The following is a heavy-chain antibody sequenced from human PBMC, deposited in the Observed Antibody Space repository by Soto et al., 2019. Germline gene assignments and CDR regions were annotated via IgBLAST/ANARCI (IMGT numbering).Heavy chain of an antibody. CDR1: GFTFSSYY. D-gene: IGHD3-10*01. CDR3: ARSTISGFVFDP. Sequence: GGSLRLSCAAAGFTFSSYYMHWVRQATGKGLEWVSAIGTAGDTYYPGSVKGRFTISRENAKNSLHLQMNSLRAGDTAVYYCARSTISGFVFDPWGQGTLVTVSS. CDR2: IGTAGDT. J-gene: IGHJ5*02. V-gene: IGHV3-13*01.